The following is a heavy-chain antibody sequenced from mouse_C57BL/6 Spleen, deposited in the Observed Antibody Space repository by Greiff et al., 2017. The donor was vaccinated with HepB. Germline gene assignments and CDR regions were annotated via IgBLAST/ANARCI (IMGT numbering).Heavy chain of an antibody. D-gene: IGHD4-1*01. Sequence: QVQLKQSGPELVKPGASVKISCKASGYAFSSSWMNWVKQRPGKGLEWIGRIYPGDGDTNYNGKFKGKATLTADKSSSTAYMQLSSLTSEDSAVYLCARGDWDWYFDVWGTGTTVTVSS. J-gene: IGHJ1*03. V-gene: IGHV1-82*01. CDR1: GYAFSSSW. CDR2: IYPGDGDT. CDR3: ARGDWDWYFDV.